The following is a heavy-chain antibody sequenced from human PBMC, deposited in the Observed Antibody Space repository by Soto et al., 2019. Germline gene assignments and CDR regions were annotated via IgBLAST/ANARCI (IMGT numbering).Heavy chain of an antibody. V-gene: IGHV3-23*01. J-gene: IGHJ6*02. CDR1: GFNFSSYA. CDR2: ISGSGGST. CDR3: AKVGVRGVPSYFSMDV. D-gene: IGHD3-10*01. Sequence: LRLSCAASGFNFSSYAMSWVRQAPGKGLEWVSAISGSGGSTYYADSVTGRFTISRDNSKNKVYLQIDSLGPDDTAVYYCAKVGVRGVPSYFSMDVWGQGTTVTVSS.